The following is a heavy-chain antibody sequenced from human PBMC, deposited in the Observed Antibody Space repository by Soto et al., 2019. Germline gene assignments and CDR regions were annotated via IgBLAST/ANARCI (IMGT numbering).Heavy chain of an antibody. J-gene: IGHJ6*02. D-gene: IGHD3-10*01. CDR3: ARGRLKEGFLPYGSYYYGMDV. CDR2: ISWNSGSI. Sequence: EVQLVESGGGLVQPGRSLRLSCAASGFTFDDYAMHWVRQAPGKGLEWVSGISWNSGSIGYADSVKGRFTISRDNAKNSLYLQMNSLRAEDTALYYCARGRLKEGFLPYGSYYYGMDVWGQGTTVTVSS. CDR1: GFTFDDYA. V-gene: IGHV3-9*01.